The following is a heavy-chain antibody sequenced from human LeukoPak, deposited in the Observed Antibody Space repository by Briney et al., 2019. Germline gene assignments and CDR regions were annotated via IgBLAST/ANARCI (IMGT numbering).Heavy chain of an antibody. CDR2: FDPEDGET. CDR1: GYTLTELS. V-gene: IGHV1-24*01. CDR3: ARDLGGITIGAYYFDY. D-gene: IGHD3-10*01. J-gene: IGHJ4*02. Sequence: ASVKVSCKVSGYTLTELSMHWVRQAPGKGLEWMGGFDPEDGETIYAQKFQGRVTMTEDTSTDTAYMELSSLRSEDTAVYYCARDLGGITIGAYYFDYWGQGTLVTVSS.